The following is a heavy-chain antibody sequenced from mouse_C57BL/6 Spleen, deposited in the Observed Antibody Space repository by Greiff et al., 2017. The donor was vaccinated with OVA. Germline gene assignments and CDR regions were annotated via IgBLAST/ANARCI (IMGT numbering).Heavy chain of an antibody. Sequence: DVKLEESGGGLVQPKGSLKLSCAASGFSFNTYAMNWVRQAPGKGLEWVARIRSKSNNYATYYADSVKDRFTISRDDSESMLYLQMNNLKTEDTAMYYCVRHEDYYGSSLDYWGQGTTLTVSS. CDR1: GFSFNTYA. CDR2: IRSKSNNYAT. V-gene: IGHV10-1*01. J-gene: IGHJ2*01. D-gene: IGHD1-1*01. CDR3: VRHEDYYGSSLDY.